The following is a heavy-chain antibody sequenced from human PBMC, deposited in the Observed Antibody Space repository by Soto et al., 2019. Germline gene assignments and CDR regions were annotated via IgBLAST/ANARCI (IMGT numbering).Heavy chain of an antibody. D-gene: IGHD3-3*01. V-gene: IGHV4-34*01. Sequence: PSETLSLTCAVYGGSFSGYYWSWIRQPPGKGLEWIGEINHSGSTNYNPSLKSRVTISVDTSKNQFSLKLSSVTAADTAVYYCASTIYPYYYYMDVWGKGTTVTVSS. J-gene: IGHJ6*03. CDR3: ASTIYPYYYYMDV. CDR2: INHSGST. CDR1: GGSFSGYY.